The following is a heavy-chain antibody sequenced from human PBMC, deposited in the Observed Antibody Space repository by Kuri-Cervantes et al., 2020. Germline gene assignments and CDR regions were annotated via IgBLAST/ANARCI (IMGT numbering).Heavy chain of an antibody. V-gene: IGHV3-7*01. CDR2: IDQDGSEK. D-gene: IGHD6-13*01. CDR3: ARDLRGSSCF. CDR1: GGSISSSSYY. J-gene: IGHJ4*02. Sequence: GGSLRLSCTVSGGSISSSSYYWGWIRQPPGKGLEWVANIDQDGSEKYYVDSVRGRFSISRDNAKNSLYLQMNNLGAEDTALYYCARDLRGSSCFWGQGALVTVSS.